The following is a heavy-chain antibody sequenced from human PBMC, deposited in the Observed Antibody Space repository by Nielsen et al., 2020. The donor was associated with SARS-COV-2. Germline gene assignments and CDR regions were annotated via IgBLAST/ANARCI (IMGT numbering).Heavy chain of an antibody. V-gene: IGHV6-1*01. CDR2: TYYRSKWYN. CDR3: ARARGGYSDYYYYYYTDV. Sequence: LRLSCAISGDSVSSSSAAWNWIRQSPSRGLEWPGRTYYRSKWYNDYAVSVKSRITINPDTSKNQFSLHLNSVTPEDTAVYYCARARGGYSDYYYYYYTDVWGKGTTITVSS. CDR1: GDSVSSSSAA. J-gene: IGHJ6*03. D-gene: IGHD4-17*01.